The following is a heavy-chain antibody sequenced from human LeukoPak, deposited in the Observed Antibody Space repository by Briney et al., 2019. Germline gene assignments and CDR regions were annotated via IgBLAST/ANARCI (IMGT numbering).Heavy chain of an antibody. J-gene: IGHJ4*02. CDR1: GYTFTSYG. V-gene: IGHV1-18*01. CDR2: SSAYNGNT. Sequence: ASVKVSCKASGYTFTSYGISWVRPAPGQGLEWMGWSSAYNGNTNYAQKLQGRVTMTTDTSTSTAYMELRSLRSDDTAVYYCARDALLWFGELLDYFDYWGQGTLVTVSS. CDR3: ARDALLWFGELLDYFDY. D-gene: IGHD3-10*01.